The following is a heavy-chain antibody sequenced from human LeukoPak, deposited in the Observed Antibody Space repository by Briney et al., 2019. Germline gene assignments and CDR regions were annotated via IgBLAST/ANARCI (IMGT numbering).Heavy chain of an antibody. CDR1: GFTFSDYY. Sequence: GGSLRLSCAASGFTFSDYYMSWIRQAPGKGLEWVSYISSSGSTIYYADSVKGRFTISRDNAKNSLYLQMNSLRVEDTAVYFCAKRGVVIRVILVGFHKEAYYFDSWGQGALVTVSS. J-gene: IGHJ4*02. CDR3: AKRGVVIRVILVGFHKEAYYFDS. V-gene: IGHV3-11*01. CDR2: ISSSGSTI. D-gene: IGHD3-22*01.